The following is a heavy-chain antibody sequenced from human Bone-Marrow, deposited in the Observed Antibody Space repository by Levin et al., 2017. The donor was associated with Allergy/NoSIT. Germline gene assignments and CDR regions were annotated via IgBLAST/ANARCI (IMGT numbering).Heavy chain of an antibody. V-gene: IGHV1-18*01. Sequence: ASVKVSCKASGYTFTSYGISWVRQAPGQGLEWMGWISAYNGNTNYAQKLQGRVTMTTDTSTSTAYMELRSLRSDDTAVYYCARDSSSSPNFLADYYDSSGYRYWGQGTLVTVSS. CDR3: ARDSSSSPNFLADYYDSSGYRY. D-gene: IGHD3-22*01. CDR2: ISAYNGNT. CDR1: GYTFTSYG. J-gene: IGHJ4*02.